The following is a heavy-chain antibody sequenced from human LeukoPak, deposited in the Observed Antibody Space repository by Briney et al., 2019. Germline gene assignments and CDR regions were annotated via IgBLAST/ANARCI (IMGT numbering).Heavy chain of an antibody. Sequence: GESLKISCKGSGYSFTNYWIGWVRQMPGKGLEWMGIIYLDDSDTRYSPSFQGQVTISADKSISSAYLQWSSLKASDTAMYYCARLPTYSIRDYSNFDYWGQGTLVTVSS. D-gene: IGHD4-4*01. V-gene: IGHV5-51*01. CDR3: ARLPTYSIRDYSNFDY. CDR1: GYSFTNYW. J-gene: IGHJ4*02. CDR2: IYLDDSDT.